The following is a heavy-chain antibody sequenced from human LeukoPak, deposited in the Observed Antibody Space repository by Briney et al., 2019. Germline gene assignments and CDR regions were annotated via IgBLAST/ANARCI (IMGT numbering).Heavy chain of an antibody. D-gene: IGHD4-17*01. Sequence: PSETLSLTCTVSGYSISSGYYWGWIRQPPGKGLEWIGSIYHSGSTYYNPSLKSRVTISVDTSKNQFSLKLSSVTAADTAVYYCARSSGGDTTFDYWGLGTLVTVSS. CDR1: GYSISSGYY. CDR3: ARSSGGDTTFDY. J-gene: IGHJ4*02. V-gene: IGHV4-38-2*02. CDR2: IYHSGST.